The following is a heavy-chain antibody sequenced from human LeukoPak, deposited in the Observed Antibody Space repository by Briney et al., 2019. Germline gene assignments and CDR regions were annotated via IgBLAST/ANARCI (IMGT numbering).Heavy chain of an antibody. V-gene: IGHV4-34*01. D-gene: IGHD2-2*01. CDR1: GGSFNGYY. CDR3: ARRATYNPMRLYNWFDP. Sequence: SETLSLTCAVYGGSFNGYYWSWIRQPPGKGLEWIGEINHSGSTNYNPSLKSRVTISVDTSKKQFSLKLSSVTAADKALYYCARRATYNPMRLYNWFDPWGQGTLVTVSS. J-gene: IGHJ5*02. CDR2: INHSGST.